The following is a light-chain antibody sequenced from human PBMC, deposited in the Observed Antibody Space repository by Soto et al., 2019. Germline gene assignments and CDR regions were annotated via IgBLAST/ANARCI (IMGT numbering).Light chain of an antibody. V-gene: IGKV3-20*01. J-gene: IGKJ5*01. CDR2: GAS. CDR3: QQYGGSPIT. Sequence: IVLTQSPGTLSLSPGERVTLSCRASQRVTTRLAWYQHKPGQAPTLLMSGASNRASGVPVRFSGSGSGTEFTLTIIRLEPEDFPLYYCQQYGGSPITFGLGTRLEIK. CDR1: QRVTTR.